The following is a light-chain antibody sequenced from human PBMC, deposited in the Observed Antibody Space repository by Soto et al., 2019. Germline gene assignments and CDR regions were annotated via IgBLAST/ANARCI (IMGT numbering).Light chain of an antibody. CDR2: GAS. Sequence: EIVLTQSPGTLSLSPGERATLSCRASQSVSSSYLAWYQQKPGQAPRLLIYGASSRATGVPARFSGSGSGTEFTLTISSLQSEDFAVYYCLQCYSWPLTFGQGTKLEIK. V-gene: IGKV3-20*01. CDR1: QSVSSSY. J-gene: IGKJ2*01. CDR3: LQCYSWPLT.